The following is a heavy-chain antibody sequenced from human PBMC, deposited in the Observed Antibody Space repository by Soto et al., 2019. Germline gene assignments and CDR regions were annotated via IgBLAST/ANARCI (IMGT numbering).Heavy chain of an antibody. CDR1: GFTFSTYA. D-gene: IGHD3-10*01. V-gene: IGHV3-23*01. CDR3: AKDSPYGSGSHYNPIFDY. CDR2: ITGSGDIT. Sequence: EVQLLESGGDLIQPGGSLRLSCVASGFTFSTYAMSWVRQAPGKGLEWVSYITGSGDITYYPDSVKGRFTISRDNSKNTVYLQMNSLRAEDTAIYYCAKDSPYGSGSHYNPIFDYWGQGTLATVSS. J-gene: IGHJ4*02.